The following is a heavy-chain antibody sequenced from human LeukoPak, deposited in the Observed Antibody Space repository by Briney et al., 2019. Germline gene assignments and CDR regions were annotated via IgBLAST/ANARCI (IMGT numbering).Heavy chain of an antibody. V-gene: IGHV3-23*01. D-gene: IGHD1-26*01. CDR3: VEVGLGRYIKGPTGT. CDR2: ISAKGDDT. Sequence: PGGSLRLSCETSGFTFSILALNWVRQAPGKVLEWVSAISAKGDDTFYADSVKGRFTISRDNSKSTLYLQMNALGAEDTATYYCVEVGLGRYIKGPTGTWGQGTMVTVSS. J-gene: IGHJ3*01. CDR1: GFTFSILA.